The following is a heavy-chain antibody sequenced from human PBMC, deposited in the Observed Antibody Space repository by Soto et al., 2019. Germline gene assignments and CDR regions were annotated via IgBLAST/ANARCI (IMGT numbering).Heavy chain of an antibody. CDR2: ISYDGSKK. V-gene: IGHV3-30-3*01. J-gene: IGHJ4*02. Sequence: QVQLVESGGGVVQPGRSLTLSCAASGFTFSSCAMHWVRQAPGKGLEWVAVISYDGSKKYYADSVKGRFTVSRDNSKNTLYLQVNSLRAEDTALYYCARDKRDLRFLEWSYYFDYWGQGTLVTVSP. CDR1: GFTFSSCA. CDR3: ARDKRDLRFLEWSYYFDY. D-gene: IGHD3-3*01.